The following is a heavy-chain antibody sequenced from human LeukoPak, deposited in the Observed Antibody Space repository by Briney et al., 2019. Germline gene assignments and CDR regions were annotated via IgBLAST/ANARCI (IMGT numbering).Heavy chain of an antibody. D-gene: IGHD6-19*01. CDR2: IYYSGNT. CDR3: VRENYSSGWYGIIDY. V-gene: IGHV4-4*02. J-gene: IGHJ4*02. Sequence: SETLSLTCAGSGVSISSSEWWIWVRQPPGKGLEWIGYIYYSGNTNYNPSLKSRVTISVDTSKNQFSLKLSSVTAADTAVYYCVRENYSSGWYGIIDYWGQGTLVTVSS. CDR1: GVSISSSEW.